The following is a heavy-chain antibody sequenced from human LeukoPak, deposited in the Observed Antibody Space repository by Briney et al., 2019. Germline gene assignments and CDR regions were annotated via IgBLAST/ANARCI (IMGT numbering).Heavy chain of an antibody. Sequence: GASVKVSCKASGGTFSSYAISWVRQAPGQGLEWMGWISAYNGNTNYAQKLQGRVTMTTDTSTSTAYMELRSLRSDDTAVYYCARAFSAMEGVYWGQGTLVTVSS. CDR3: ARAFSAMEGVY. J-gene: IGHJ4*02. V-gene: IGHV1-18*01. CDR2: ISAYNGNT. CDR1: GGTFSSYA. D-gene: IGHD5-18*01.